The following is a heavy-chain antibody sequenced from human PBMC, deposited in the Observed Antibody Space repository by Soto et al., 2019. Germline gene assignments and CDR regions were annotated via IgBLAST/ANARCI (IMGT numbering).Heavy chain of an antibody. CDR1: GFTFRSFT. CDR3: ARDGGGRSWFDP. D-gene: IGHD3-16*01. J-gene: IGHJ5*02. V-gene: IGHV3-7*01. CDR2: IKQDGSEK. Sequence: GSLRLSCAASGFTFRSFTMSWVRQAPGKGLEWVANIKQDGSEKYYVDSVKGRFTISRDNAKNSLYLQMNSLRAEDTAVYYCARDGGGRSWFDPWGQGTLVTVSS.